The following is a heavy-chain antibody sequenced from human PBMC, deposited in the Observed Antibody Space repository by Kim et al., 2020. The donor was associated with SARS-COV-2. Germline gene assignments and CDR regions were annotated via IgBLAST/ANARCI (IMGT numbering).Heavy chain of an antibody. J-gene: IGHJ6*02. CDR2: ISYDGSNK. V-gene: IGHV3-30*04. CDR1: GFTFSSYA. Sequence: GGSLRHSCAASGFTFSSYAMHWVRQAPGKGLEWVAVISYDGSNKYYVDSVKGRFTISRDNSKNTLYLQMNSLRAEDTAVYYCARDHSSGWYFHYYYYGMDVWGQGTTVTVSS. D-gene: IGHD6-19*01. CDR3: ARDHSSGWYFHYYYYGMDV.